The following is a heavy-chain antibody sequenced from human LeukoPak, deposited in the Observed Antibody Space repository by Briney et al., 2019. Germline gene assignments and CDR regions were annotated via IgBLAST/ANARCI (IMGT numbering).Heavy chain of an antibody. V-gene: IGHV3-21*01. CDR1: GFTFSSYS. J-gene: IGHJ3*02. CDR3: ARESPYYYGSGSPTAFDI. Sequence: GGSLRLSCAASGFTFSSYSMNWVRQAPGKGLEWVSSISSSSSYIYYADSVKGRFTISRDNAKNSLYLQMNSLRAEDTAVYYCARESPYYYGSGSPTAFDIWGQGTMVTVSS. CDR2: ISSSSSYI. D-gene: IGHD3-10*01.